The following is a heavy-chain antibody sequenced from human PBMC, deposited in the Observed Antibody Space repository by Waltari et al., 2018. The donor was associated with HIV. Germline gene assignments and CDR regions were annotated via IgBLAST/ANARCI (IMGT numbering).Heavy chain of an antibody. CDR2: SSSSTSTI. J-gene: IGHJ6*02. Sequence: EVQLVESGGGLVQPGGSLILSCAASGFTFSSYSLNWVRQAPGQGLEWVSYSSSSTSTIYYADSVKGRFTISRDNAKNSLYLQMNSLRDEDTAVYYCASQEQNYYYYGMDVWGQGTTVTVSS. CDR3: ASQEQNYYYYGMDV. V-gene: IGHV3-48*02. D-gene: IGHD1-26*01. CDR1: GFTFSSYS.